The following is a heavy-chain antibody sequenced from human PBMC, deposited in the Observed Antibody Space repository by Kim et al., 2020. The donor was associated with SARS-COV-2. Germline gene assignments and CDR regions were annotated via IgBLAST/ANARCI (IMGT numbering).Heavy chain of an antibody. CDR2: IRADSSTI. CDR1: GFAFSSYN. D-gene: IGHD1-26*01. J-gene: IGHJ1*01. CDR3: GRDGRANGNLDR. Sequence: GGSLRLSCAASGFAFSSYNMDWVRQAPGRGLEWVAYIRADSSTILYADSVRGRFTISRDNAKNSLYLQTNSLRDEDTAHYYCGRDGRANGNLDRWGQGSL. V-gene: IGHV3-48*02.